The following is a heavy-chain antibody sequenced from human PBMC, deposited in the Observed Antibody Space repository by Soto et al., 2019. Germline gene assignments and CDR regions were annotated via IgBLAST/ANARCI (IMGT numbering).Heavy chain of an antibody. V-gene: IGHV3-53*04. CDR1: GFTVSSNY. Sequence: EVQMVGSGGGLVQPGGSLSLSCAASGFTVSSNYMSWVRKAPGKGLEWVSDIHSVGSTYYADSVKGRFPISRHNSKNTRYLQMNSLRTEDTALYYCARDGPGSGYAFDIWGHGTMVTVSS. D-gene: IGHD3-22*01. CDR2: IHSVGST. CDR3: ARDGPGSGYAFDI. J-gene: IGHJ3*02.